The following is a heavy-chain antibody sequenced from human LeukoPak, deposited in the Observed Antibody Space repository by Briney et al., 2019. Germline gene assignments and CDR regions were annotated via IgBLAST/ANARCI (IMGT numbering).Heavy chain of an antibody. CDR3: ARDQGLTAPPPFGLDV. CDR2: IIPVLNIT. J-gene: IGHJ6*02. CDR1: GGTFSSSA. Sequence: SVKVSCKTSGGTFSSSAITWVRQAPGQGLEWMGRIIPVLNITTYAQKFQGRVTITADTSTSTVYMELSSLRSEETAVYYCARDQGLTAPPPFGLDVWGQGTTVIVSS. D-gene: IGHD5-18*01. V-gene: IGHV1-69*04.